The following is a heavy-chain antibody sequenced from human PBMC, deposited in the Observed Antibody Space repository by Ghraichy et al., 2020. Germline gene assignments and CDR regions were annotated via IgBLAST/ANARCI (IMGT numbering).Heavy chain of an antibody. CDR2: ISSSSSYI. D-gene: IGHD3-22*01. V-gene: IGHV3-21*01. CDR1: GFTFSSYS. CDR3: ARDTGYYYDSSGYHWEYYYGMDV. Sequence: GGSLRLSCAASGFTFSSYSMNWVRQAPGKGLEWVSSISSSSSYIYYADSVKGRFTISRDNAKNSLYLQMNSLRAEDTAVYYCARDTGYYYDSSGYHWEYYYGMDVWGQGTTVTVSS. J-gene: IGHJ6*02.